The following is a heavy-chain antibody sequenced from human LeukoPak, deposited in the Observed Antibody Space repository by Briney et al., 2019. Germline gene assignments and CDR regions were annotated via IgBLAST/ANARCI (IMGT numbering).Heavy chain of an antibody. Sequence: SETLSLTCTVSGGSISSSSYYWGWIRQPPGKGLEWIGSIYYSGSTYYNPSLKSRVTISVDTSKNQFSLKLSSVTAADTAVYYCARVGVYYDFWSGYYSSFDYWGQGTLVTVSS. V-gene: IGHV4-39*01. D-gene: IGHD3-3*01. CDR3: ARVGVYYDFWSGYYSSFDY. CDR1: GGSISSSSYY. CDR2: IYYSGST. J-gene: IGHJ4*02.